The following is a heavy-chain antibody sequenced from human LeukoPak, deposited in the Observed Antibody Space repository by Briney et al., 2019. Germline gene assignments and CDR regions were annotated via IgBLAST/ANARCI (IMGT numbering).Heavy chain of an antibody. J-gene: IGHJ4*02. CDR2: ISYDGSNK. CDR3: ARGRWLQARGPSFDY. Sequence: PGGSLRLSCTASGFTFSAYGMHWVRQAPGKGLEWVAVISYDGSNKYCADSVKGRFTISRDNSKNTLYLQMNSLRAEDTAVYYCARGRWLQARGPSFDYWGQGTLVTVSS. V-gene: IGHV3-30*19. CDR1: GFTFSAYG. D-gene: IGHD5-24*01.